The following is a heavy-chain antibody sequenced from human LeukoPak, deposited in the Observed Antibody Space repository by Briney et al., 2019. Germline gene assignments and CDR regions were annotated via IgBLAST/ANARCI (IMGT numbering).Heavy chain of an antibody. CDR3: ARGSTVTTD. V-gene: IGHV4-59*01. Sequence: PSETLSLTCAVYGGSFSGYYWSWIRQPPGKGLEWIGYIYYSGSTNYNPSLKSRVTISVDTSKNQFSLKLSSVTAADTAVYYCARGSTVTTDWGQGTLVTVSS. D-gene: IGHD4-17*01. CDR2: IYYSGST. CDR1: GGSFSGYY. J-gene: IGHJ4*02.